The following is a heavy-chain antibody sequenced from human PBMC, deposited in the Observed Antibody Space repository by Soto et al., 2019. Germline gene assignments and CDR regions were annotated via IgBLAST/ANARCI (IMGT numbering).Heavy chain of an antibody. CDR1: GYTFTSYG. J-gene: IGHJ5*02. CDR2: ISAYNGNT. D-gene: IGHD2-2*01. V-gene: IGHV1-18*04. CDR3: ARDQGYCSSASCSEFDP. Sequence: ASVKVSCKASGYTFTSYGISWVRQAPGQGLEWMGWISAYNGNTNYAQKLQGRVTMTTDTSTNTAYMEVRSLRSDDTAVYYCARDQGYCSSASCSEFDPWGQGTLVTVSS.